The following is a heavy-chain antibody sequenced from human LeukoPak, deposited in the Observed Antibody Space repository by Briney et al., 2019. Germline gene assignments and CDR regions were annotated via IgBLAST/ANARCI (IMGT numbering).Heavy chain of an antibody. V-gene: IGHV3-30*02. CDR1: GFTFSSYG. CDR3: AKDLSSVWGGYDYYYYYGMDV. D-gene: IGHD5-12*01. J-gene: IGHJ6*02. Sequence: GGSLRLSCAASGFTFSSYGMHWVRQAPGKGLEWVAFIRYDGSNKYYADSVKGRFTISRDNSKNTLYLQMNSLRAEDTAVYYCAKDLSSVWGGYDYYYYYGMDVWGQGTTVTVSS. CDR2: IRYDGSNK.